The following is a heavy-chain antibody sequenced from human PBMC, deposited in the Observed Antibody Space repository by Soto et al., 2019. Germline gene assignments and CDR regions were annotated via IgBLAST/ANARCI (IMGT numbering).Heavy chain of an antibody. CDR2: ISGSGRST. J-gene: IGHJ6*02. D-gene: IGHD3-10*01. Sequence: GGSLRLSCVASGFTFDYYAMSWVRQAPGKGPEWVSAISGSGRSTDYADSVKGRFAISRDNSKKTVYLQMNTLRAEDAALYYCEKASENYSASGSSYGVDVWGQGTTVTVSS. CDR1: GFTFDYYA. V-gene: IGHV3-23*01. CDR3: EKASENYSASGSSYGVDV.